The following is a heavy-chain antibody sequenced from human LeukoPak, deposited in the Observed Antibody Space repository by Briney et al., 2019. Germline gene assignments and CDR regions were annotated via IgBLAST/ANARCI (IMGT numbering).Heavy chain of an antibody. V-gene: IGHV1-46*01. CDR1: GYTFTSYY. CDR2: INPSGGST. D-gene: IGHD5-24*01. CDR3: ARWLQSYNWFDP. Sequence: PGASVKVSCKASGYTFTSYYMHWVRQAPGQGLEWMGIINPSGGSTSYAQKFQGRVTITADESTSTAYMELSSLRSEDTAVYYCARWLQSYNWFDPWGQGTLVTVSS. J-gene: IGHJ5*02.